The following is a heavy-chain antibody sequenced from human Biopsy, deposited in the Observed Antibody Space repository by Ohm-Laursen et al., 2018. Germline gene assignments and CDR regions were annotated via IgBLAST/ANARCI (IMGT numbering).Heavy chain of an antibody. J-gene: IGHJ6*02. Sequence: ASVKVSCKASGYTFTPYYIHWMRQAPGQGLEWMGWINPNSDDTNYAQKFQGRVTMTTDTSINAACMELSRLRSDDPAVYYCAGDQMIFGGGDGLAVWGQGTTVVVSS. CDR2: INPNSDDT. CDR1: GYTFTPYY. CDR3: AGDQMIFGGGDGLAV. V-gene: IGHV1-2*02. D-gene: IGHD3/OR15-3a*01.